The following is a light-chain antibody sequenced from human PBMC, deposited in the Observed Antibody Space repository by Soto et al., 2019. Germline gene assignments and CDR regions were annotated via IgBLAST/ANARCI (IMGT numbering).Light chain of an antibody. CDR2: EDN. V-gene: IGLV6-57*04. J-gene: IGLJ2*01. CDR1: SGSIVSNY. CDR3: QSYDDNYHVI. Sequence: NFMLAQPHSVSESPGQTVTLSCTRSSGSIVSNYVQWYQQRPGSAPTTVISEDNQRASGVPDRFSGSIDSSSNSASLTISGLKTDDEDDYYCQSYDDNYHVIFGGGTKLTVL.